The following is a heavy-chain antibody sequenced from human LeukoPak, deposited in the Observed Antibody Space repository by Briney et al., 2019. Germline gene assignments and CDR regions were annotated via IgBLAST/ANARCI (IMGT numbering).Heavy chain of an antibody. CDR1: GYTFTGYY. J-gene: IGHJ4*02. D-gene: IGHD5-12*01. V-gene: IGHV1-2*06. Sequence: ASVKVSWKASGYTFTGYYMHWVRQAPGQGLEWMGRINPNSGGTNYAQKFQGRVTMTRDTSISTAYMELSRLRSDDTAVYYCARGYSGYDTFDYWGQGTLVTVSS. CDR3: ARGYSGYDTFDY. CDR2: INPNSGGT.